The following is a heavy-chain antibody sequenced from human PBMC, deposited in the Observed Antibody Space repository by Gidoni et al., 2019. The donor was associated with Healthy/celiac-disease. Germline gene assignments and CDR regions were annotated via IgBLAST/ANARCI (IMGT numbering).Heavy chain of an antibody. Sequence: QVQLVESGGGVVQPGRSLRLSCAASGFTFSSYAMHWVRQAPGKGLEWVAVISYDGSNKYYADSVKGRFTISRDNSKNTLYLQMNSLRAEDTAVYYCARDFGPSVIVASHWGQGTLVTVSS. D-gene: IGHD3-22*01. J-gene: IGHJ4*02. CDR3: ARDFGPSVIVASH. V-gene: IGHV3-30-3*01. CDR2: ISYDGSNK. CDR1: GFTFSSYA.